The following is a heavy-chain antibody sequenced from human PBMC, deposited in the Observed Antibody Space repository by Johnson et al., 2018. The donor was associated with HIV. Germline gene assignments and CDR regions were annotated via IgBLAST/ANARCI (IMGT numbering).Heavy chain of an antibody. CDR1: GFTFSSYA. J-gene: IGHJ3*02. Sequence: QVLLVESGGGVVQPGRSLRLSCAASGFTFSSYAMHWVRQAPGKGLEWVAVIRYDGSNKYYADSVKGRFTISRDNSKNTLYLQINSLRAEDTAVFYCAKGKSRCRGAFGSWGQGTKVIDSS. CDR3: AKGKSRCRGAFGS. V-gene: IGHV3-30*02. CDR2: IRYDGSNK. D-gene: IGHD1-26*01.